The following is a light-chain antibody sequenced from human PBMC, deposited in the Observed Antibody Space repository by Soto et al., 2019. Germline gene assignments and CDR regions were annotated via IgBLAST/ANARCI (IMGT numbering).Light chain of an antibody. CDR3: MQAVHSPWT. Sequence: VKTQSPLSLPVTPGEPASISCRSSQSLLHSDGYNYLDWYLQKPGQSPQLLISLGYNRASGVPDRFSGSGSGTDFTLKISSVEAEDVGVYYCMQAVHSPWTFGQGTKVDIK. V-gene: IGKV2-28*01. CDR2: LGY. J-gene: IGKJ1*01. CDR1: QSLLHSDGYNY.